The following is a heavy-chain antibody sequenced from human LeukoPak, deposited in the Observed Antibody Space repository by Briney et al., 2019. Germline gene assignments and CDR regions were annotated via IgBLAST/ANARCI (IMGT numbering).Heavy chain of an antibody. J-gene: IGHJ3*02. CDR3: AREGHYYASGSGAFDI. CDR2: IYYTGTT. D-gene: IGHD3-10*01. Sequence: KPSETLSLTCTVSRGSISTYYWNWIRQPPGKGLEWIGYIYYTGTTDYNPSLKSRVTMSVDASKNQFSLKLTSVTTADTAVYYCAREGHYYASGSGAFDIWGQGTAITVSS. CDR1: RGSISTYY. V-gene: IGHV4-59*01.